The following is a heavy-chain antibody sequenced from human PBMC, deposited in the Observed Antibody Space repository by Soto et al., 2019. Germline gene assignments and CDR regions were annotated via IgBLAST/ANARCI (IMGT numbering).Heavy chain of an antibody. Sequence: SETLSLTCTVSGDSISSYSWSWIRQPPGKGLEWIGYIYYSGSTNYNPSLKSRVTISVDTSKNQFSLKLSSVTAADTAVYYCARVWGGAFDIWGQGTMVTVS. D-gene: IGHD3-10*01. CDR3: ARVWGGAFDI. CDR1: GDSISSYS. CDR2: IYYSGST. J-gene: IGHJ3*02. V-gene: IGHV4-59*01.